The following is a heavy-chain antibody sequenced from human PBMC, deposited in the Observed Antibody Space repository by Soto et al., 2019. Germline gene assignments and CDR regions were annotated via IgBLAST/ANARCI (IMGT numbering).Heavy chain of an antibody. V-gene: IGHV4-59*08. CDR2: IYYSGST. J-gene: IGHJ4*02. CDR1: GGSISSYY. Sequence: QVQLQESGPGLVKPSETLSLTCTVSGGSISSYYWSWIRQPPGKGLEWIGYIYYSGSTNDNPSLNSRVTISVGPSKNQFSLKLSSVTAADTAVYYCARQSVGPYGSGSYFDYWGQGTLVTVSS. D-gene: IGHD3-10*01. CDR3: ARQSVGPYGSGSYFDY.